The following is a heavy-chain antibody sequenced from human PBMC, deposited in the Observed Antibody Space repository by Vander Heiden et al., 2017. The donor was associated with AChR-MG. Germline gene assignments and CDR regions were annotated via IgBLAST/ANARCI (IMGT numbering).Heavy chain of an antibody. CDR2: ISAYNGNT. D-gene: IGHD3-10*01. CDR1: GYTFTSYG. J-gene: IGHJ6*02. Sequence: QVQLVQSGAEVKKPGASVKVSCKASGYTFTSYGISWVRQAPGQGLEWMGWISAYNGNTNYAPKLQGRVTMTTDTSTSTAYMELRSLRSDDTAVYYCARDLAAYYYGSGSYYRMSYYYGMDVWGQGTTVTVSS. CDR3: ARDLAAYYYGSGSYYRMSYYYGMDV. V-gene: IGHV1-18*01.